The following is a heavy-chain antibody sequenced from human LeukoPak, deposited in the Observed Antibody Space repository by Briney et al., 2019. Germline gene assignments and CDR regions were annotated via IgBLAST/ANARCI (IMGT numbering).Heavy chain of an antibody. D-gene: IGHD3-22*01. CDR1: GYTFTGYY. CDR2: INPNSGGT. J-gene: IGHJ5*02. CDR3: ARARTPITMIVVVRGDWFDP. V-gene: IGHV1-2*04. Sequence: GASVKVSCKASGYTFTGYYMHWVRQAPGQGLEWMGWINPNSGGTNYAQKFQGWVTMTRDTSISTAYMELSSLRSEDTAVYYCARARTPITMIVVVRGDWFDPWGQGTLVTVSS.